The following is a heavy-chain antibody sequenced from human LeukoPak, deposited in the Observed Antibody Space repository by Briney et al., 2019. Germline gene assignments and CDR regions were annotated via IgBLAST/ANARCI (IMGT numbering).Heavy chain of an antibody. CDR2: XXXDGSNK. CDR1: GFTFSSYG. J-gene: IGHJ4*02. CDR3: AKGYYYGSGSYYGPFDY. D-gene: IGHD3-10*01. V-gene: IGHV3-30*18. Sequence: GXXLXLSXXASGFTFSSYGMHWVRQAPGKGLXXXXXXXXDGSNKYYADSVKGRFTISRDNSKNTLYLQMNSLRAEDTAVYYCAKGYYYGSGSYYGPFDYWGQGTLVTVSS.